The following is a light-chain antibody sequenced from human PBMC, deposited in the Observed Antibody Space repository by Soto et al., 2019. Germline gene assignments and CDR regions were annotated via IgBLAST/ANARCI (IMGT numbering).Light chain of an antibody. CDR2: AAS. CDR1: QGISSY. Sequence: IRMTQSPSSLSSSTGDRVTISCRASQGISSYLAWYQQKPGKAPKLLIYAASTLQSGVPSRFSGSGSGTDFTLTISCLQSEDFATYYCQQYYSYPRTFGQGTKVDIK. J-gene: IGKJ1*01. CDR3: QQYYSYPRT. V-gene: IGKV1-8*01.